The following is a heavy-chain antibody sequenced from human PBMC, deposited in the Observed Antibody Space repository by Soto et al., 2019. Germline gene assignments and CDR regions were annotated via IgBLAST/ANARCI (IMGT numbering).Heavy chain of an antibody. CDR3: AKGAILNKGDYELYHPCLDY. CDR2: ISGSGGST. J-gene: IGHJ4*02. CDR1: GFTFSSYA. Sequence: EVQLLESGGGLVQPGGSLRLSCAASGFTFSSYAMSWVRQAPGKGLEWVSAISGSGGSTYYADSVKGRFTISRDNYKNKLYLQMNSLRAEDKAVKYGAKGAILNKGDYELYHPCLDYWGQGSLVTVAS. D-gene: IGHD4-17*01. V-gene: IGHV3-23*01.